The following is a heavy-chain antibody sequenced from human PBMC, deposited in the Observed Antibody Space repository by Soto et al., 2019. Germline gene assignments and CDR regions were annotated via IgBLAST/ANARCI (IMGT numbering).Heavy chain of an antibody. V-gene: IGHV1-69*01. CDR3: ARSGGGASWKVRGYFDY. D-gene: IGHD3-10*01. CDR2: IIPIFGTA. Sequence: QVQLVQSGAEVKKPGSSVKVSCKASGGTFSSYAISWVRQAPGQGLEWMGGIIPIFGTANYAQKFQGRVTITADESTSTAYLELSSLRSEDTAVYYCARSGGGASWKVRGYFDYWGQGTLVTVSS. CDR1: GGTFSSYA. J-gene: IGHJ4*02.